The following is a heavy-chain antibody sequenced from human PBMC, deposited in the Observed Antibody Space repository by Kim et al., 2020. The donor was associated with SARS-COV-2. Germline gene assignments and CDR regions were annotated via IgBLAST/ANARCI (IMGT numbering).Heavy chain of an antibody. CDR1: GFTFSSYG. Sequence: GGSLRLSCAASGFTFSSYGMSWVRQTPEKGLEWVSAISGSGDRTYYPDSVKGRFTVSRDNTKSTQYLQMNRLRVEDTAVYYCAKGGGTDWGQGTLVTVPS. D-gene: IGHD2-15*01. CDR2: ISGSGDRT. CDR3: AKGGGTD. J-gene: IGHJ4*02. V-gene: IGHV3-23*01.